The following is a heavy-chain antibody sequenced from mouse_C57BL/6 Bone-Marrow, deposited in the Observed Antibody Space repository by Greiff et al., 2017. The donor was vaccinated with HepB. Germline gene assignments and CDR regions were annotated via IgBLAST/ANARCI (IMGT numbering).Heavy chain of an antibody. D-gene: IGHD2-1*01. CDR1: GYTFTSYW. J-gene: IGHJ2*01. V-gene: IGHV1-64*01. CDR3: ARNPVLLSYYFDY. CDR2: IHPNSGST. Sequence: QVQLQQPGAELVKPGASVKLSCKASGYTFTSYWMHWVKQRPGQGLEWIGMIHPNSGSTNYNEKFKSKATLTVDKSSCTAYMQLSSLTSEDSAVYYCARNPVLLSYYFDYWGQGTTLTVSS.